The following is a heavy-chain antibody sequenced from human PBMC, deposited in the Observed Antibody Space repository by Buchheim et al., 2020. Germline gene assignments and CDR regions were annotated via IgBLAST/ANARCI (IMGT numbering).Heavy chain of an antibody. Sequence: EEQLLASGGGLVQPGGSLRLSCTASGFTFVDYAMTWVRQAPGKGLEWVSIIAETGGGTYYADSVRGRFSISRDNAKNSLYLQMNSLRAEDTAVYYCARDHPYGGPNWFDPWGQGTL. CDR3: ARDHPYGGPNWFDP. CDR2: IAETGGGT. V-gene: IGHV3-23*01. CDR1: GFTFVDYA. J-gene: IGHJ5*02. D-gene: IGHD2-8*01.